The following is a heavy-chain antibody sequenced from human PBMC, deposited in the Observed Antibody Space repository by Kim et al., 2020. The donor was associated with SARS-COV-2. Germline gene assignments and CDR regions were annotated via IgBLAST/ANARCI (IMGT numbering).Heavy chain of an antibody. Sequence: GGSLRLSCAASGFTFSTYSMNWVRQAPGKGLEWVSSITSSSSFIYYADSVKGRFTISRDNAKNSLFLKMNSLRAEDTAVYYCARGSNQPLYAFDMWGQGTMGTVSS. CDR3: ARGSNQPLYAFDM. J-gene: IGHJ3*02. D-gene: IGHD2-2*01. CDR1: GFTFSTYS. CDR2: ITSSSSFI. V-gene: IGHV3-21*01.